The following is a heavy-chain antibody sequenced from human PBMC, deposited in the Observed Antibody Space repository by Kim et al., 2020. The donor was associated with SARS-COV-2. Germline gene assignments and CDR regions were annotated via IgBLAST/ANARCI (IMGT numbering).Heavy chain of an antibody. V-gene: IGHV3-48*03. CDR2: ISSSGSTI. D-gene: IGHD3-9*01. J-gene: IGHJ5*02. Sequence: GGSLRLSCAASGFTFSSYEMNWVRQAPGKGLEWVSYISSSGSTIYYADSVKGRFTISRDNAKNSLYLQMNSLRAEDTAVYYCAREVRYYDILTGYWGSRWFDPWGQGTLVTVSS. CDR3: AREVRYYDILTGYWGSRWFDP. CDR1: GFTFSSYE.